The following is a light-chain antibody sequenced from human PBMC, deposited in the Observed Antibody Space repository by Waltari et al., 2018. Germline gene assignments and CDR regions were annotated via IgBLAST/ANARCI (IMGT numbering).Light chain of an antibody. Sequence: DIQMTQSPSSLSASVGDRVTITCRASQSISSYLNWYQQKPGKAPKLLISAASSLQSGVPSTFSGSGSGTDFTLTISSLQPEDFATYYCQQSYSTPLTLGGGTKVEIK. CDR2: AAS. CDR1: QSISSY. V-gene: IGKV1-39*01. J-gene: IGKJ4*01. CDR3: QQSYSTPLT.